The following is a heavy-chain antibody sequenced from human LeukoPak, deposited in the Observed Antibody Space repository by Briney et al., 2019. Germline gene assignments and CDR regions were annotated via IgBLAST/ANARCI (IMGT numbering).Heavy chain of an antibody. V-gene: IGHV7-4-1*02. D-gene: IGHD3-22*01. CDR2: INTNTGNP. CDR1: GYTLTSYA. Sequence: ASVKVSCKASGYTLTSYAMNWVRQAPGQGLEWMGWINTNTGNPTYAQGFTGRFVFSLDTSVSTAYLQISSLKAEDTAVYYCARRLLRYYDSSGYYYYFDYWGQGTLVTVSS. CDR3: ARRLLRYYDSSGYYYYFDY. J-gene: IGHJ4*02.